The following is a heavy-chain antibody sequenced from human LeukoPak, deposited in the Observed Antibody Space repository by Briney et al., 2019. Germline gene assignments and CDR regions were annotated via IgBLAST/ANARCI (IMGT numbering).Heavy chain of an antibody. CDR3: ATGAWLFGY. J-gene: IGHJ4*02. Sequence: GGSLRLSCAASGFTFSTYGMHWVRQAPGKGLEWVSAISGSGGSTYYADSVKGRFTISRDNSKNTLYLQMNSLRAEDTAVYYCATGAWLFGYWGQGTLVTVSS. D-gene: IGHD3-10*01. V-gene: IGHV3-23*01. CDR2: ISGSGGST. CDR1: GFTFSTYG.